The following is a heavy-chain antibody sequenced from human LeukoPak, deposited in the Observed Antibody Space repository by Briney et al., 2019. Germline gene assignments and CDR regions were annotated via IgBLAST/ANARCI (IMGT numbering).Heavy chain of an antibody. CDR2: FDPEDGET. J-gene: IGHJ4*02. CDR1: GYTLTELS. CDR3: ARSEANSYGFHH. V-gene: IGHV1-24*01. Sequence: GASVKVSCKVSGYTLTELSMHWVRQAPGKGLEWMGGFDPEDGETIYAQKFQGRVTMSEDTSTDTAYMELSSLRSEDTAVYYCARSEANSYGFHHWGQGTLVTVSS. D-gene: IGHD5-18*01.